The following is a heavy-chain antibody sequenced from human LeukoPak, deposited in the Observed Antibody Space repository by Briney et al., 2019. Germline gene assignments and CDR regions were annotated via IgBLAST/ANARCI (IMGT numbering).Heavy chain of an antibody. CDR1: GGSLTGYY. Sequence: PSETLSLTCAVYGGSLTGYYWIWIRQPPGKGLEWVGEIHYIGATSYNPSLKSRATISIDTSKNQVSLKLSSVTAADTAVYYCARGNILSGYCFDFWGQGALVTVSS. J-gene: IGHJ4*02. D-gene: IGHD3-9*01. CDR2: IHYIGAT. V-gene: IGHV4-34*01. CDR3: ARGNILSGYCFDF.